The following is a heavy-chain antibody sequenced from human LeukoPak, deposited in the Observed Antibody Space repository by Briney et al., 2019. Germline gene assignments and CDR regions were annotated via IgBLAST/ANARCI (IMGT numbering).Heavy chain of an antibody. CDR3: GRIGSGSTSSFDS. V-gene: IGHV3-21*01. CDR1: GYTFSSYS. Sequence: PGGSLRLSCAASGYTFSSYSMNWVRQAPGKGLEWVSSISSSSSYIYYADSVKGRFTISRDNAKNSLYLQMNSLRAEDTAVYYCGRIGSGSTSSFDSWGRGTLVTVSS. CDR2: ISSSSSYI. D-gene: IGHD6-19*01. J-gene: IGHJ4*02.